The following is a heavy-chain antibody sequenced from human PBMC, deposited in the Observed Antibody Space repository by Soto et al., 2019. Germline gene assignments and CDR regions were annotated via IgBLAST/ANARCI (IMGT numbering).Heavy chain of an antibody. J-gene: IGHJ4*02. Sequence: EVQLVESGGGLVQPGRSLRLSCVTSGASGFNFDDYAMHWVRQAPGKGLEWVSGIDWNSRNIGYADAVKGRFTISRHNAKNTLYLEMSRLRPEDTAVYYCAKIEAGCNDRRKGYWGQGTLVTVSS. CDR2: IDWNSRNI. CDR3: AKIEAGCNDRRKGY. CDR1: GFNFDDYA. V-gene: IGHV3-9*01. D-gene: IGHD3-9*01.